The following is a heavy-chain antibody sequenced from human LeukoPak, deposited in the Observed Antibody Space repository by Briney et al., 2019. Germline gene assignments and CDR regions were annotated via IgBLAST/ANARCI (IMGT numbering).Heavy chain of an antibody. J-gene: IGHJ6*02. D-gene: IGHD2-8*02. Sequence: GGSLRLSCAASGFTFSSYGMHWVRQAPGKGLEWVAVIWYGGSKKYYADSVKGRFTISRDKSKNTLYLQMNSLGAEDTAVYYCARDTDPWLTPPGYYYGMDVWGQGTTVTVSS. V-gene: IGHV3-33*01. CDR3: ARDTDPWLTPPGYYYGMDV. CDR1: GFTFSSYG. CDR2: IWYGGSKK.